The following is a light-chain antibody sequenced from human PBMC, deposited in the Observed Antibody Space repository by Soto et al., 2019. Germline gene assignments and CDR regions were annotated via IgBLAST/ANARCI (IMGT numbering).Light chain of an antibody. CDR3: QQYNSYPWT. V-gene: IGKV1-5*03. CDR1: QSISNW. CDR2: KAS. Sequence: IQMTQSPSTLSASVGERVTITCRASQSISNWLAGYQQKPGKAPKLLIYKASSLESGVPSRFSGSGSGTEFSLTISILQPDDFATYYCQQYNSYPWTFGQGTKVEIK. J-gene: IGKJ1*01.